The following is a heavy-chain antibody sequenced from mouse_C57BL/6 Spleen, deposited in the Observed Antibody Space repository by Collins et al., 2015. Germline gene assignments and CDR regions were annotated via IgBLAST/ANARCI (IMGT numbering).Heavy chain of an antibody. J-gene: IGHJ4*01. Sequence: DVQLQESGPGLVKPSQSLSLTCSVTGYSITSNYYWNWIRQFPGNKLEWMGYITYDGSNNYNPSLKNRISITRDTSKNQFFLKLNSVTTEDTATYYCARGGPGYWGQGTSVTVSS. CDR3: ARGGPGY. V-gene: IGHV3-6*01. CDR1: GYSITSNYY. CDR2: ITYDGSN.